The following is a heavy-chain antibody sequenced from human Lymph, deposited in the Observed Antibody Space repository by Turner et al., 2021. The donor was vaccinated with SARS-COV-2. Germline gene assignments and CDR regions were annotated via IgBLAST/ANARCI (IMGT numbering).Heavy chain of an antibody. CDR2: IHYSGST. CDR1: GGSISSYY. Sequence: QVQLPESGPGLVKPSETLSLTCTVSGGSISSYYWRWIRQPPGKGLEWIGYIHYSGSTNYNPSLKSRVTISVDTSKNQFSLKLNSVTAADTAVYYCARHGFSGWYGGGMDVWGQGTTVTVSS. V-gene: IGHV4-59*08. CDR3: ARHGFSGWYGGGMDV. J-gene: IGHJ6*02. D-gene: IGHD6-19*01.